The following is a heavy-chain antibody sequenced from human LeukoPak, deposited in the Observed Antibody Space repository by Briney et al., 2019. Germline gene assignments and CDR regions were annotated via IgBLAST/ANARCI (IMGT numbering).Heavy chain of an antibody. CDR2: IYYSGST. CDR1: GVSIRIYY. Sequence: PSETLSLTCTVSGVSIRIYYRSWVRQPPGKGLEWIGYIYYSGSTNYSPSLKSRVTISVDTSKNQSSLKLSSVTAADTAVYYCARQGYSAYEILDYWGQGTLVSVSS. V-gene: IGHV4-59*08. J-gene: IGHJ4*02. D-gene: IGHD5-12*01. CDR3: ARQGYSAYEILDY.